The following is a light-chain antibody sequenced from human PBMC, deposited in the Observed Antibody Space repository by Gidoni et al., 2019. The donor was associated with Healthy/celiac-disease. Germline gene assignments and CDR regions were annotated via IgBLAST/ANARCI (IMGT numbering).Light chain of an antibody. V-gene: IGKV1-39*01. CDR3: QQSYSTLT. CDR2: AAS. Sequence: MTQSPSSLSASVGDRVTITCRASQSISSYLNWYQQKPGKAPKLLIYAASSLQSGVPSRFSGSGSGTDFTLTISSLQPEDFATYYCQQSYSTLTFGQXTRLEIK. CDR1: QSISSY. J-gene: IGKJ5*01.